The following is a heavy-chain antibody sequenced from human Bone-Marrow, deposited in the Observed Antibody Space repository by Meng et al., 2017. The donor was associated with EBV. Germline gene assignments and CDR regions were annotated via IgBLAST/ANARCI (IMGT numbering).Heavy chain of an antibody. D-gene: IGHD3-10*01. CDR1: GFTFDHYN. Sequence: EGQLVESGGAVVPPGGSLRLSCEASGFTFDHYNMHWVRQSPGKGLEWVSLISWDGGTTSYADSVKGRFTISRDNSKNSLYVQMKSLRTEDTALYYCAKGLGSNGVDYWGQGTLVTVSS. J-gene: IGHJ4*02. CDR3: AKGLGSNGVDY. V-gene: IGHV3-43*01. CDR2: ISWDGGTT.